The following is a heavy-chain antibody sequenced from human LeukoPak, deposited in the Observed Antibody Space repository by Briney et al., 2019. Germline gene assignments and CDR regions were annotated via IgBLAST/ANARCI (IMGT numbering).Heavy chain of an antibody. D-gene: IGHD3-22*01. Sequence: GGALRLSCLASGFTFSHYPMSWVRQTRGKGLEGVSAVNGDTTFYADSVKGRFSISRDNSKNTLYLQMNSLRAEDTAVYYCAKEVHDSSGFSADYWGQGTLVTVSS. CDR2: VNGDTT. CDR3: AKEVHDSSGFSADY. V-gene: IGHV3-23*01. J-gene: IGHJ4*01. CDR1: GFTFSHYP.